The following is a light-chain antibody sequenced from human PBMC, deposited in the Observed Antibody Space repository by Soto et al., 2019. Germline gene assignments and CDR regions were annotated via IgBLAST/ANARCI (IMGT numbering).Light chain of an antibody. CDR1: QSVISSY. Sequence: EIVLTQSPGTLSLSPGERATLSCRASQSVISSYLSWYQQKPGQAPRLLIYGSSSRATGIPDRFSGSGSGTDLTLTISRLEPEDFAVYFCQEYGNSATNNVGQGTKGDIK. CDR3: QEYGNSATNN. J-gene: IGKJ2*01. CDR2: GSS. V-gene: IGKV3-20*01.